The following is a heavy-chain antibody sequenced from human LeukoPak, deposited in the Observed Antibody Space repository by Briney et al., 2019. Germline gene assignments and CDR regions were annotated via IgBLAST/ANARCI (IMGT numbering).Heavy chain of an antibody. D-gene: IGHD5-18*01. V-gene: IGHV3-21*01. Sequence: GGSLRLSCAPSGFTFSSYSMNWVRQAPGKGLEWVSSISSSSTYIYYADSVKGRFTISRDNAKNSLYLQMNRLRAEDTAVYYCAREDSYGFGIDYWGQGTLVTVSS. CDR2: ISSSSTYI. CDR3: AREDSYGFGIDY. J-gene: IGHJ4*02. CDR1: GFTFSSYS.